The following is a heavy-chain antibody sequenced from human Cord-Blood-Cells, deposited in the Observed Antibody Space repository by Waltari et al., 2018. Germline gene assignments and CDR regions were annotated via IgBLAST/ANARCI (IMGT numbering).Heavy chain of an antibody. Sequence: QLQLQESGPGLVKPPETLSLTGPVSGGSISSRSYYWGWLRRPPGKGLEWIGSIYYSRSTYYNPSLKSRVTISVDTSKNQFSLKLSSVTAADTAVYYCARGSASDMDVWGKGTTVTVSS. J-gene: IGHJ6*03. V-gene: IGHV4-39*01. CDR3: ARGSASDMDV. CDR1: GGSISSRSYY. CDR2: IYYSRST.